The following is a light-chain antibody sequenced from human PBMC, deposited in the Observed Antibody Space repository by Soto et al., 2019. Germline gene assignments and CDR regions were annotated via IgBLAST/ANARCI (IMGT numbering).Light chain of an antibody. CDR1: QSISSW. CDR3: QQYNSYSYT. CDR2: DAS. V-gene: IGKV1-5*01. J-gene: IGKJ2*01. Sequence: DIQMTQSPSTLSASVGDRVTITCRASQSISSWLAWYQQKPGKAPKLLIYDASSLESGVPSRFSGSGSGTEFTLTLSSLQPDDFATYYCQQYNSYSYTFGQGTKLDIK.